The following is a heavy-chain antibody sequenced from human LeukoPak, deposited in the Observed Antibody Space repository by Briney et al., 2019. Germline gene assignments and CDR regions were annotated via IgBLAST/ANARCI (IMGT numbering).Heavy chain of an antibody. J-gene: IGHJ4*02. Sequence: SETLSLTCTVSGGSISTYHWTWIRQAPGKGLEWIGYIYYGGATNYNPSLESRVTITVDTSKNQFSLYLRSVAASDTAVYYCARRSRVFSSSSDPYYFDFWGQGTLVTVSS. CDR1: GGSISTYH. CDR3: ARRSRVFSSSSDPYYFDF. D-gene: IGHD6-6*01. V-gene: IGHV4-59*08. CDR2: IYYGGAT.